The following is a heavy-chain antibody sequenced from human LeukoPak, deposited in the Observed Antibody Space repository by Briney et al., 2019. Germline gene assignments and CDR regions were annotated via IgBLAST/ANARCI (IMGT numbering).Heavy chain of an antibody. V-gene: IGHV3-23*01. CDR1: GFTFSSYG. CDR3: AKGHSAHGTGFDC. Sequence: GGSLRLSCAASGFTFSSYGMNWVRQAPGKGLEWVSGISGSGDTTYYADSVKGRFTISRDNSKNTLYLQMNSLRVEDTGVYYCAKGHSAHGTGFDCWGQGTQVAVSS. D-gene: IGHD1-14*01. J-gene: IGHJ4*02. CDR2: ISGSGDTT.